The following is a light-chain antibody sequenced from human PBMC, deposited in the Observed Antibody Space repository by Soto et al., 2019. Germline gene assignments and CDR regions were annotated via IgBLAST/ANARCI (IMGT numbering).Light chain of an antibody. CDR1: QSISSW. CDR2: DAS. V-gene: IGKV1-5*01. J-gene: IGKJ1*01. Sequence: DIQMTQSPSTLSASVADRVTITCRASQSISSWLAWYQQKPGKAPKLLIYDASSLESGVPSRFSGSGSGTEFTLTISSLQPDDFATYYCQQYNDYWTFGQGTKWIS. CDR3: QQYNDYWT.